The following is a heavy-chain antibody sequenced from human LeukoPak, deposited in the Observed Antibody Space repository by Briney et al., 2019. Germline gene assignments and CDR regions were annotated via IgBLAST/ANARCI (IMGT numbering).Heavy chain of an antibody. D-gene: IGHD6-25*01. V-gene: IGHV4-39*01. Sequence: SETLSLTWSLSGGSISSCSYYWGWFRQAPGKGLEWIGSEHYSASSYYNPSLQTRVTMSVDTSKNQFSLELSSVTAADTAVYYGTSRMARLSSFECWGLGTLVTVSS. CDR1: GGSISSCSYY. J-gene: IGHJ4*02. CDR3: TSRMARLSSFEC. CDR2: EHYSASS.